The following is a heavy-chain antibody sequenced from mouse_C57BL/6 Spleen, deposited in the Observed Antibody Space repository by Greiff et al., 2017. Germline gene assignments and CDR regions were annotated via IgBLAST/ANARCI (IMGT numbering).Heavy chain of an antibody. CDR2: IDPSDSYT. Sequence: VQLQQSGAELVKPGASVKLSCKASGYTFTSYWMQWVKQRPGQGLEWIGEIDPSDSYTNYNQKFKGKATLTVDTSSSTAYMQLSSLTSEDSAVYYCARTYDYDGYWGQGTTLTVSS. CDR1: GYTFTSYW. D-gene: IGHD2-4*01. J-gene: IGHJ2*01. CDR3: ARTYDYDGY. V-gene: IGHV1-50*01.